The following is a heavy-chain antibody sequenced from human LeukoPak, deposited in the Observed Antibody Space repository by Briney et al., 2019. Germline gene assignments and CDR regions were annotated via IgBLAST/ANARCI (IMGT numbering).Heavy chain of an antibody. J-gene: IGHJ4*02. CDR2: IAYDGSRA. CDR1: GFTFGGYG. CDR3: TRYNNDHFDY. D-gene: IGHD1-14*01. Sequence: GGSLRPSCAGSGFTFGGYGMHWFRQTPGKGLEWVAAIAYDGSRAFYADSVKGRFTISRDNSKNTMSVQMDDLRAEDTAVYYCTRYNNDHFDYWGQGTLVTVSS. V-gene: IGHV3-33*01.